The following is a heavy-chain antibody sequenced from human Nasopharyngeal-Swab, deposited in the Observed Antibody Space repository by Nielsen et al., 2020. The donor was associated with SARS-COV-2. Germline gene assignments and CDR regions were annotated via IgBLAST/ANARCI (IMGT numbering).Heavy chain of an antibody. J-gene: IGHJ3*02. CDR1: GYTFTGYY. V-gene: IGHV1-2*04. Sequence: ASVKVSCKASGYTFTGYYIHWVRQAPGQGLEWMGWINPNSGGTNYAQKFQGWVTMTRDTSISTAYMELSRLRSDDTAVYYCARVRYYYDSHGAFDIWGQGTMVTVSS. D-gene: IGHD3-22*01. CDR2: INPNSGGT. CDR3: ARVRYYYDSHGAFDI.